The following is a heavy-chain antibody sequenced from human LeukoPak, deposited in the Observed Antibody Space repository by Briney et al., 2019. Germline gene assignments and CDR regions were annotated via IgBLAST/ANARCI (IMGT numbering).Heavy chain of an antibody. CDR3: AGSGYSGYDLNY. CDR1: GGSFSGYY. Sequence: SETLSLTCAVYGGSFSGYYWSWIRQPPGKGLEWIGEINHSGSINCNPSLKSRVTISVDTSENQFSLKLSSVTAADTAVYYCAGSGYSGYDLNYWGQGTLVTVSS. CDR2: INHSGSI. D-gene: IGHD5-12*01. J-gene: IGHJ4*02. V-gene: IGHV4-34*01.